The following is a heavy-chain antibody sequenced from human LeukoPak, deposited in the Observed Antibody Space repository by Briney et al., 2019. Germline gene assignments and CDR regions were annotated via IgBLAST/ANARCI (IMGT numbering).Heavy chain of an antibody. D-gene: IGHD6-13*01. V-gene: IGHV3-30*02. CDR2: IRYDGSNK. CDR1: GFSFSTYA. Sequence: GGSLRLSCAASGFSFSTYAMHWVRQAPGKGLEWVAFIRYDGSNKYYADSVKGRFTISRDDSKNTLYLQMNSLRAEDTAVYYCAKDLLGYSSSWYQDYWGQGTLVTVSS. CDR3: AKDLLGYSSSWYQDY. J-gene: IGHJ4*02.